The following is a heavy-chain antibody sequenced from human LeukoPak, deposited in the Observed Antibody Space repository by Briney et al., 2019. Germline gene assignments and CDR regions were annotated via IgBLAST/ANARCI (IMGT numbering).Heavy chain of an antibody. J-gene: IGHJ4*02. Sequence: GGSLRLSCAASGFTFSSSGMSWVRQAPGKGLEWVSTISDSTSSTYYADSVKGRFTISRDNSKNTLDLQMNSLRAEDTAVYFCAKYDLRSTGGWGSHPYWGQGTLVTVSS. D-gene: IGHD3-16*02. CDR2: ISDSTSST. CDR3: AKYDLRSTGGWGSHPY. CDR1: GFTFSSSG. V-gene: IGHV3-23*01.